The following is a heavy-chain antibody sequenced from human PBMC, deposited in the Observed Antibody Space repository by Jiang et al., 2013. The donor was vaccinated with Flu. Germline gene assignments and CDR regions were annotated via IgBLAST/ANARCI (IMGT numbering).Heavy chain of an antibody. CDR3: ARDEGDWLLSRPPHFDY. J-gene: IGHJ4*02. Sequence: SGAEVKKPGSSVKVSCKASGGTFSSYTISWVRQAPGQGLEWMGRIIPILGIANYAQKFQGRVTITADKSTSTAYMELSSLRSEDTAVYYCARDEGDWLLSRPPHFDYWGQGTLVTVSS. CDR1: GGTFSSYT. V-gene: IGHV1-69*04. D-gene: IGHD3-9*01. CDR2: IIPILGIA.